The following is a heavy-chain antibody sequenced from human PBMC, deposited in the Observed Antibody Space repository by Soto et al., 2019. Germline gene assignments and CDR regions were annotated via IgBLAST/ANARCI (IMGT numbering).Heavy chain of an antibody. D-gene: IGHD3-10*01. Sequence: SETLSLTCTVSGGSISSYYWSWIRQPPGKGLEWIGYIYYSGSTNYNPSLKSRVTISVDTSKNQFSLKLSSVTAADTAVYYCARESDYGSGRYPTWFDPWGQGTLVTVS. J-gene: IGHJ5*02. V-gene: IGHV4-59*01. CDR3: ARESDYGSGRYPTWFDP. CDR2: IYYSGST. CDR1: GGSISSYY.